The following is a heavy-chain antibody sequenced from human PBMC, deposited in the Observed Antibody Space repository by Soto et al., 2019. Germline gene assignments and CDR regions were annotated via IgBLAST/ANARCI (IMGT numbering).Heavy chain of an antibody. CDR1: GGSFSGYY. V-gene: IGHV4-34*01. Sequence: PSETLSLTCAVYGGSFSGYYWSWIRQPPGKGLEWIGEINHSGSTNYNPSLKSRVTISVDTSKNQFSLKLSSVTAADTAVYYCARGPSRFVWYCSGGSCPVFDPWGQGTLVTVSS. J-gene: IGHJ5*02. D-gene: IGHD2-15*01. CDR3: ARGPSRFVWYCSGGSCPVFDP. CDR2: INHSGST.